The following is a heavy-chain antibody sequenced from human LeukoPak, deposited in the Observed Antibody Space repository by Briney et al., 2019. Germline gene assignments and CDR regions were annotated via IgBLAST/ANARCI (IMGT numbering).Heavy chain of an antibody. CDR2: ISAYNGNT. CDR3: ASSITMVRELYYMDV. Sequence: GASVKVSXKASGYTFTSYGISWVRQAPGQGLEWMGWISAYNGNTNYAQKLQGRVTMTTDKSTSTAYMELSSLRSEDTAVYYCASSITMVRELYYMDVWGKGTTVTVSS. V-gene: IGHV1-18*01. D-gene: IGHD3-10*01. J-gene: IGHJ6*03. CDR1: GYTFTSYG.